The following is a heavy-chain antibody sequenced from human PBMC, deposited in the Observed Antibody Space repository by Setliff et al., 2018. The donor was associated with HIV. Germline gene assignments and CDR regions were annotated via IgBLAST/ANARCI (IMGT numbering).Heavy chain of an antibody. V-gene: IGHV3-7*01. CDR1: GFTFSSHW. CDR3: ARKLRPGHGMDV. Sequence: GGSLRLSCAVSGFTFSSHWMAWVRQAPGKGLEWVGNINQDGSEENYVDSVKGRFTISRDNAKKSLYLQMNSLRGEDTAVYYCARKLRPGHGMDVWGQGTTVTVSS. J-gene: IGHJ6*02. CDR2: INQDGSEE. D-gene: IGHD3-10*01.